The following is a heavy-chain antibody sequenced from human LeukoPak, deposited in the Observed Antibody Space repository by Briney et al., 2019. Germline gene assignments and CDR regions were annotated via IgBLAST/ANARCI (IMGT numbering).Heavy chain of an antibody. D-gene: IGHD4-23*01. CDR1: GFTFSKSW. V-gene: IGHV3-7*01. CDR2: IMEDGSEQ. CDR3: AKDRIGGALEF. Sequence: GGPLRLSCAASGFTFSKSWMRWVRQAPGKGLEWVACIMEDGSEQKYVDSVRGRFTVSRDNARSSLYLQMNSLRVEDTAVYYCAKDRIGGALEFWGQGTLATVSS. J-gene: IGHJ4*02.